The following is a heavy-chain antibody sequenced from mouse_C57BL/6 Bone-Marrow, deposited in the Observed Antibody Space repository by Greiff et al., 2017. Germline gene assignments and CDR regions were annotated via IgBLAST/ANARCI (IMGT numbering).Heavy chain of an antibody. V-gene: IGHV1-4*01. CDR2: INPSSGYT. Sequence: QVQLQQSGAELARPGASVKMSCKASGYTFTSYTMHWVKQRPGQGLEWIGYINPSSGYTKYNQKFKDKSALTADKSSSTAYLQLSSLSSEDSAVSDCAKWGCFGYWGKGTLVTVSA. CDR1: GYTFTSYT. CDR3: AKWGCFGY. J-gene: IGHJ3*01.